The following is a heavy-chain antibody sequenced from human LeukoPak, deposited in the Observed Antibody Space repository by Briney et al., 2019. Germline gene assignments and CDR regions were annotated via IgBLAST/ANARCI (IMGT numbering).Heavy chain of an antibody. J-gene: IGHJ4*02. CDR2: IYTSGST. D-gene: IGHD5-12*01. CDR1: GGSISSGSYY. CDR3: ARGGYDSINY. V-gene: IGHV4-61*02. Sequence: PSETLSLTCTVSGGSISSGSYYWSWIRQPAGKGLEWIGRIYTSGSTNYNPSLKSRVTISVDTSKNQFSLKLSSVTAADTAVYYCARGGYDSINYWGQGTLVTVSS.